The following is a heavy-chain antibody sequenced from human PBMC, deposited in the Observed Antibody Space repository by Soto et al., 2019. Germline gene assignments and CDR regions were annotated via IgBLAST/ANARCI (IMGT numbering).Heavy chain of an antibody. CDR2: ISGSGGST. CDR3: AKAPSQIAVAVY. Sequence: EVQLLESGGGLVQPGGSLRLSCAASGFTFSSYAMSWVRQAPGKGLEWVSAISGSGGSTYYADSVKGRFTISRDNSKNHLYPQMNRLRAEDKAVYYCAKAPSQIAVAVYWGQGTLVTVSS. CDR1: GFTFSSYA. D-gene: IGHD6-19*01. V-gene: IGHV3-23*01. J-gene: IGHJ4*02.